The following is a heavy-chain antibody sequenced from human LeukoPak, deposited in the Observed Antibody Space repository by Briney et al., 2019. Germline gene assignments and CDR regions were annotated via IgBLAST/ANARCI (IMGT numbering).Heavy chain of an antibody. J-gene: IGHJ4*02. V-gene: IGHV4-39*01. CDR2: IYYSGTT. CDR1: GGSISNSHYY. D-gene: IGHD3-16*01. CDR3: ARFQVGFDY. Sequence: SETLSLTCSVSGGSISNSHYYWGWIRQAPGKGLEWMGSIYYSGTTYYNPSLKSRVTISIYTSKNQFSLKLNSVAAADTAIYFCARFQVGFDYWGQGTLVTVSS.